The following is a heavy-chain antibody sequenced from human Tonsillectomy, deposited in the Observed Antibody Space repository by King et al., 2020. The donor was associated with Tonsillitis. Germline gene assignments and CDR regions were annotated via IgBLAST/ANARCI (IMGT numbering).Heavy chain of an antibody. Sequence: QLQESGPGLVKPSETLSLTCTVSGGSIISYYWSWILQPPGRGLECIGYIFYSGSTNYNPSLMSRVTISVDASKNQFSLTLRSVTAADTAVYYCARGRRGDSGGYYKNLYWNYWGQGTLVTVSS. J-gene: IGHJ4*02. CDR1: GGSIISYY. CDR3: ARGRRGDSGGYYKNLYWNY. D-gene: IGHD3-22*01. CDR2: IFYSGST. V-gene: IGHV4-59*01.